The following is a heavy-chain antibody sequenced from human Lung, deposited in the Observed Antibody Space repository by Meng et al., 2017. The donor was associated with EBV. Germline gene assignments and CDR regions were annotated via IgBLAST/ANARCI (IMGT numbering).Heavy chain of an antibody. D-gene: IGHD3-22*01. J-gene: IGHJ4*02. Sequence: QGKIVQYGSELKKSGPSVNVSSKASGYSSNKYDISWVLQAPGEGLEWMGWINTNTGNPTYAQGFTGRFVFSLDTSVSKAYLQIVGLKAEDTAVYFCARDYYASKGHSLDYWGQGTLVTVSS. V-gene: IGHV7-4-1*01. CDR2: INTNTGNP. CDR1: GYSSNKYD. CDR3: ARDYYASKGHSLDY.